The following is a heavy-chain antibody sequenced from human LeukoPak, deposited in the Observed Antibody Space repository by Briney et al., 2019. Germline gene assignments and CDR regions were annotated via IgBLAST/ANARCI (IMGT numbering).Heavy chain of an antibody. CDR2: IIPILGIA. D-gene: IGHD1-1*01. CDR1: GGTFSSYA. Sequence: SVKVSCKASGGTFSSYAISWVRQAPGQGLEWMGRIIPILGIANYAQKFQGRVTITADKSTSTAYMELSSLRSEDTAVYYCARGGTTQGYYFDYWGEGTLVTVPS. J-gene: IGHJ4*02. V-gene: IGHV1-69*04. CDR3: ARGGTTQGYYFDY.